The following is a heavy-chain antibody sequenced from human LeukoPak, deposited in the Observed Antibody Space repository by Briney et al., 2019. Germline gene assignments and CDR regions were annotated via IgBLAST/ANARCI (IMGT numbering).Heavy chain of an antibody. V-gene: IGHV4-59*01. CDR2: IYYSGST. Sequence: PSETLSLTCTVSGGSISSYYWSWIRQPPGKGLEWIGYIYYSGSTNYNPSLKSRVTISVDTSKNQFSLKLSSVTAADAAVYYCARAGSIAVAGRLDYWGQGTLVTVSS. CDR1: GGSISSYY. D-gene: IGHD6-19*01. CDR3: ARAGSIAVAGRLDY. J-gene: IGHJ4*02.